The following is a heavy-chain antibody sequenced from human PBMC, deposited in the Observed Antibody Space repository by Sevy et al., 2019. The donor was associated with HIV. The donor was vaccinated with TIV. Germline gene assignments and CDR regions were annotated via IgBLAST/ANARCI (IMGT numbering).Heavy chain of an antibody. CDR2: ISYDGSNK. D-gene: IGHD2-15*01. CDR1: GFTFSSYS. V-gene: IGHV3-30*18. J-gene: IGHJ6*02. Sequence: GGSLRLSCAASGFTFSSYSMHWVRQAPGKGLEWVAVISYDGSNKYYAYSVKGRFTISRDNSKNTLYLQMNSLRAEDTAVYYCAKSVGSLYCSGGSCYSPAGYYYYGMDVWGQGTTVTVSS. CDR3: AKSVGSLYCSGGSCYSPAGYYYYGMDV.